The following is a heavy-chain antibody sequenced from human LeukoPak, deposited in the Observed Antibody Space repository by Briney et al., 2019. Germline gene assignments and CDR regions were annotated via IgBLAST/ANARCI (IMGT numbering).Heavy chain of an antibody. CDR1: AFTFSSFG. V-gene: IGHV3-30*02. D-gene: IGHD6-19*01. CDR3: ARVGSSGWYDYYMDV. Sequence: GGSLRLSCAASAFTFSSFGMHWVRQAPGKGLQWVAFIRYDGTTKYYTDSVKGRFTISRDNAKNSLYLQMNSLRAEDTAVYYCARVGSSGWYDYYMDVWGKGTTVTISS. CDR2: IRYDGTTK. J-gene: IGHJ6*03.